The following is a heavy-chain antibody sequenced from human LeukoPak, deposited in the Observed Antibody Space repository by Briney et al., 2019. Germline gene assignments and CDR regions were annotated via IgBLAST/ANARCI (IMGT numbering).Heavy chain of an antibody. CDR2: IYYSGST. V-gene: IGHV4-59*01. CDR3: ARGHGSPQSRRPAHFDY. D-gene: IGHD1-26*01. Sequence: TSETLSLACTVSGGSISSYYWSWIRQPPGKGLEWIGYIYYSGSTNYNPSLKSRVTISVDTSKNQFSLKLSSVTAADTAVYYCARGHGSPQSRRPAHFDYWGQGTLVTVSS. J-gene: IGHJ4*02. CDR1: GGSISSYY.